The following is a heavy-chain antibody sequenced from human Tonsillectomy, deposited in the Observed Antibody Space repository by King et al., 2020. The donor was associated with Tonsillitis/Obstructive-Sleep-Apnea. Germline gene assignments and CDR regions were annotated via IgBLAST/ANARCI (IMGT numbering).Heavy chain of an antibody. CDR3: ARGAAAWELHQFDY. D-gene: IGHD1-26*01. Sequence: VQLQQWGAGLLKPSETLSLTCAVYGGSFSGYYWSWIRQPPGKGLEWIGEINHSGSTNYNPSLKSRVTISVDTSKNQFSLKLSSVTAADTAGYYCARGAAAWELHQFDYWGQGTLVTVSS. CDR2: INHSGST. J-gene: IGHJ4*02. CDR1: GGSFSGYY. V-gene: IGHV4-34*01.